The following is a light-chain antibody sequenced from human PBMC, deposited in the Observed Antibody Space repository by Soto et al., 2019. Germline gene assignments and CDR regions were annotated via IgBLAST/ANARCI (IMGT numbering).Light chain of an antibody. Sequence: DIQLTQSPASLSASVGDRVTITCRASDNIGSNLNWYQHQTGTAPKLLIYAASSLQGGVPSRFSGSGYGTQFTLTISGLQTEDFATSYCQQSYKILTFGGGTWVHI. J-gene: IGKJ4*01. CDR1: DNIGSN. V-gene: IGKV1-39*01. CDR2: AAS. CDR3: QQSYKILT.